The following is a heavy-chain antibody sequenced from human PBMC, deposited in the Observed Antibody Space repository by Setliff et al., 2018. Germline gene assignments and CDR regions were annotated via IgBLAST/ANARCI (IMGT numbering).Heavy chain of an antibody. J-gene: IGHJ4*02. V-gene: IGHV3-72*01. CDR2: IRDNLNKYST. CDR3: AVSGINDPLSY. CDR1: GFTFGDYY. D-gene: IGHD2-15*01. Sequence: GGSLRLSCAASGFTFGDYYMDWVRQAPGKGLELVGRIRDNLNKYSTEYAASVKGRFAISRDDSNKSVYLQMNSLKTEDTAVYYCAVSGINDPLSYWGQGTLVTVSS.